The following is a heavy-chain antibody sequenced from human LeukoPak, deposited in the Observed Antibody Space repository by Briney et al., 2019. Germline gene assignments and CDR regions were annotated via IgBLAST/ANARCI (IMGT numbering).Heavy chain of an antibody. CDR3: AKDPVAGTDYYYYYMDV. CDR1: GFTFSSYG. D-gene: IGHD6-19*01. CDR2: IRYDGSNK. J-gene: IGHJ6*03. V-gene: IGHV3-30*02. Sequence: PGGSLRLSCAASGFTFSSYGMHWVRQAPGKGLEWVAFIRYDGSNKYYADSVKGRFTISRDNSKNTLYLQMNSLRAEDTAVYYCAKDPVAGTDYYYYYMDVWGKGTTVTVSS.